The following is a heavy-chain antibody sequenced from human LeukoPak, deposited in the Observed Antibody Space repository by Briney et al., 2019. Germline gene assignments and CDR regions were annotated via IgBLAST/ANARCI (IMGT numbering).Heavy chain of an antibody. D-gene: IGHD2-2*01. J-gene: IGHJ6*03. CDR1: GYTFTSYD. CDR3: ARAQTGRVVPAAMRGRDYYYYYMDV. V-gene: IGHV1-8*01. Sequence: ASVKVSCKASGYTFTSYDINWVRQATGQGLEWMGWMNPNSGNTGYAQKFQGRVTMTRNTSISTAYMELSSLRSEDTAVYYCARAQTGRVVPAAMRGRDYYYYYMDVWGKGTTVTISS. CDR2: MNPNSGNT.